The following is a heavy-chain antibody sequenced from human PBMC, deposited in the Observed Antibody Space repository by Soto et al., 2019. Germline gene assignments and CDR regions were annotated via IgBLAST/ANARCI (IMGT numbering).Heavy chain of an antibody. V-gene: IGHV3-30*18. Sequence: GGSLRLCCAASGFTFSSSAMHWVRQAPGKGLEWVAIISYDGSDKHYGDSLEGRFTISRDNSKNTLFLQMNSLRPDDTAIYYCAKDNPTIAYWGQGTLVTVSS. J-gene: IGHJ4*02. CDR3: AKDNPTIAY. CDR1: GFTFSSSA. CDR2: ISYDGSDK.